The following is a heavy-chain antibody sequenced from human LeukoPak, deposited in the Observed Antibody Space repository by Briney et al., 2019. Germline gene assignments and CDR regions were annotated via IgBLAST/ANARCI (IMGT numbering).Heavy chain of an antibody. V-gene: IGHV3-7*01. D-gene: IGHD5-18*01. CDR3: ARVKGAYRYGSDY. Sequence: GGSLRLSCAACGFIFSDYWRNWVRQAPGKGLEWVANIKLDGSEKYYVDSVKGRFTISRDNAKNSLYLPMNSLRAEATSVYYCARVKGAYRYGSDYWGQGTLVAVSS. CDR2: IKLDGSEK. CDR1: GFIFSDYW. J-gene: IGHJ4*02.